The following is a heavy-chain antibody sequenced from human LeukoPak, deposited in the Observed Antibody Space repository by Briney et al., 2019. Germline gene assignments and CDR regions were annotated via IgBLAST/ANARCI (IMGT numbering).Heavy chain of an antibody. CDR1: GFTFDDYA. V-gene: IGHV3-9*01. D-gene: IGHD2-2*01. J-gene: IGHJ6*03. Sequence: GGSLRLSCAASGFTFDDYAMHWVRQAPGKGLEWVSGISWNSGSIGYADSVKGRFTISRDNAKNSLYLQMNSLRAEDTAVYYCAKVVSSTSRYMDVWGKGTTVTVSS. CDR2: ISWNSGSI. CDR3: AKVVSSTSRYMDV.